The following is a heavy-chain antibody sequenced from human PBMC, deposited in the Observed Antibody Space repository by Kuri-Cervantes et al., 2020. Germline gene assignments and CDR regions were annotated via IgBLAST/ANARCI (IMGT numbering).Heavy chain of an antibody. CDR3: ARGRDGYNLRGGTEIDY. CDR1: GFTFSSYA. V-gene: IGHV3-30-3*01. Sequence: GGSLRLSCAASGFTFSSYAMHWVRQAPGKGLEWVAVISYDGSNKYYADSVKGRFTISRDNSKNTLYLQMNSLRAEDTAVYYCARGRDGYNLRGGTEIDYWGQGTLVTVSS. D-gene: IGHD5-24*01. CDR2: ISYDGSNK. J-gene: IGHJ4*02.